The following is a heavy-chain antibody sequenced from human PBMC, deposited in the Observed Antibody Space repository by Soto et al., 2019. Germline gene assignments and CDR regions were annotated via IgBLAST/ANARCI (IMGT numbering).Heavy chain of an antibody. V-gene: IGHV6-1*01. J-gene: IGHJ5*02. CDR3: ARVLIRDCSSTSCYDGFYNWFDP. D-gene: IGHD2-2*01. Sequence: SQTLSLTCAISGDSVSSNSAAWNWIRQSPSRGLEWLGRTYYRSKWYNDYAVSVKSRITINPDTSKNQFSLQLNSVTPEDTAVYYCARVLIRDCSSTSCYDGFYNWFDPWGQGTLVTVSS. CDR1: GDSVSSNSAA. CDR2: TYYRSKWYN.